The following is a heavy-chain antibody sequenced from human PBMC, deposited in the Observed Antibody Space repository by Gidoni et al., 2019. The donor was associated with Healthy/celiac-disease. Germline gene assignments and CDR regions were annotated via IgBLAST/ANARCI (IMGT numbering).Heavy chain of an antibody. CDR2: INPSGGST. CDR1: GYTFTSYY. J-gene: IGHJ6*02. D-gene: IGHD5-18*01. V-gene: IGHV1-46*03. Sequence: QVQLVQSGAEVKKPGASVKVSCKASGYTFTSYYMHWVRQAPGQGLEWMGIINPSGGSTSYAQKFQGRVTMTRDTSTSTVYMELSSLRSEDTAVYYCARDLNTAMPTGYYYYYYGMDVWGQGTTVTVSS. CDR3: ARDLNTAMPTGYYYYYYGMDV.